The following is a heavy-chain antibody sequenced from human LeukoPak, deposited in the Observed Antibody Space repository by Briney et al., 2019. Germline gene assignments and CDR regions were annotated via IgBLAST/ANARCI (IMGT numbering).Heavy chain of an antibody. J-gene: IGHJ5*02. D-gene: IGHD5-18*01. CDR1: GGSINSGAYF. CDR3: ARGGGYSYGYANWFDP. CDR2: IYYRGIT. Sequence: SETLSLTCIVSGGSINSGAYFWSWIRQHPGKGLEWIGYIYYRGITYYHPSLKSRVTISVDRSKNQFSLKLSSVTAADTAVYYCARGGGYSYGYANWFDPWGQGTLVTVSS. V-gene: IGHV4-30-4*08.